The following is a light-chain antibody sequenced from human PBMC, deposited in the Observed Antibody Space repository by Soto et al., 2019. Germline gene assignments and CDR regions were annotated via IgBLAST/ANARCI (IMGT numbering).Light chain of an antibody. Sequence: VLTEASATSGAPGQSRTISCTGTISDFVVYNYVSWYQQHPGKAPKLMIYGVSNRPSGVSNRFSGSKSGNTASLTISGLQADDEADYYCSSHTISSALQVFGTGTKVTVL. V-gene: IGLV2-14*01. CDR1: ISDFVVYNY. CDR2: GVS. CDR3: SSHTISSALQV. J-gene: IGLJ1*01.